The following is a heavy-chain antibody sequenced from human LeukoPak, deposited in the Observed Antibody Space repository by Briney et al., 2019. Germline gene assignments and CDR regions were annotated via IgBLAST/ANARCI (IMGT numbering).Heavy chain of an antibody. J-gene: IGHJ2*01. CDR1: GFTFSSYG. CDR3: AEDTASSWWYFDL. V-gene: IGHV3-21*01. CDR2: IYSGTI. D-gene: IGHD5-18*01. Sequence: GGSLRLSCAASGFTFSSYGVSWVRQAPGKGLEWVSFIYSGTIHYSDSVKGRFTISRDNAKSSLYLQMSSLRAEDTAVYYCAEDTASSWWYFDLWGRGTLVTVSS.